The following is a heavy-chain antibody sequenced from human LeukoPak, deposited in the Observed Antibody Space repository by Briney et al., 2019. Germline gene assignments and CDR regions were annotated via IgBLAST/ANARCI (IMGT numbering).Heavy chain of an antibody. J-gene: IGHJ6*03. CDR1: GSTVSSNY. V-gene: IGHV3-53*01. Sequence: PGGSLRLSCAASGSTVSSNYMSWVRQAPGKGLEWVSVIYSGGSTYYADSVKGRFTISRDNSKNTLYLQMDSLRAEDTAVYYCARDPTYYYGSNYYYMGVWGKGTTVTVSS. CDR2: IYSGGST. D-gene: IGHD3-10*01. CDR3: ARDPTYYYGSNYYYMGV.